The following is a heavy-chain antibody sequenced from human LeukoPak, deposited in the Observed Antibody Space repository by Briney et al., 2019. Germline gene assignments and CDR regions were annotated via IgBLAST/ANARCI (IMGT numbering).Heavy chain of an antibody. Sequence: PGGSLRLSCAASGFSFGSYAMGWTRQAPGQGLEWVSAISGSGSHANYAESVEGRFTISRDNSKNTLYLQMHSLIAADTAVYYCGSGPVGTTVRWGQGTLVTVSS. CDR2: ISGSGSHA. CDR3: GSGPVGTTVR. CDR1: GFSFGSYA. J-gene: IGHJ4*02. V-gene: IGHV3-23*01. D-gene: IGHD1-1*01.